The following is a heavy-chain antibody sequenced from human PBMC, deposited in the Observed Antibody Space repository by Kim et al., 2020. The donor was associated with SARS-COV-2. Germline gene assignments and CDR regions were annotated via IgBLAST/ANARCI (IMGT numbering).Heavy chain of an antibody. CDR2: IKQDGSEK. J-gene: IGHJ3*02. V-gene: IGHV3-7*01. CDR3: ARDDYDILTGYPSDAFDI. CDR1: GFTFSSYW. D-gene: IGHD3-9*01. Sequence: GGSLRLSYAASGFTFSSYWMSWVRQAPGKGLEWVANIKQDGSEKYYVDSVKGRFTISRDNAKNSLYLQMNSLRAEDTAVYYCARDDYDILTGYPSDAFDIWGQGTMVTVSS.